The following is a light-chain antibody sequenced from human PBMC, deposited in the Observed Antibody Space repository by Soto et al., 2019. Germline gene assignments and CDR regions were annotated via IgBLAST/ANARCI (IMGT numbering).Light chain of an antibody. CDR3: QQLNSYPIT. CDR1: QGISSY. J-gene: IGKJ5*01. CDR2: AAS. Sequence: DIQLTQSPSFLSASVGDRVTITCRASQGISSYLAWYQQKPGKAPKLLIYAASTLQSGVPSRFSGSGSGTEFTLTISRLQPEDFATYYCQQLNSYPITSGQGTRLEI. V-gene: IGKV1-9*01.